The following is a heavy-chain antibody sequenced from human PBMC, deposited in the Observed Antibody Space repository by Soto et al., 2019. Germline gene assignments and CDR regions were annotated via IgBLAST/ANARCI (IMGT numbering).Heavy chain of an antibody. Sequence: EVQLIESGGGLVQPGGSLRLSCAASGFTFTKSWMHWVRQTPGKGLEWVSRVNSDGSDTIYAASVKGRFTISRDNAKNTLYLQMNSLTAEDTAMYYCARDQSVSGPTTFHYWGQGALVTVSS. CDR2: VNSDGSDT. CDR3: ARDQSVSGPTTFHY. V-gene: IGHV3-74*01. D-gene: IGHD6-19*01. J-gene: IGHJ4*02. CDR1: GFTFTKSW.